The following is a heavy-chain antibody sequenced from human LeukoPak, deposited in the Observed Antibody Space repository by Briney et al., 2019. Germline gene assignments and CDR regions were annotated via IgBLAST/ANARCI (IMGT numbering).Heavy chain of an antibody. CDR2: ISSNGHST. V-gene: IGHV3-64D*09. Sequence: QPGGSLTLSCSASGFTFSTSAMHWVRQAPGKGLEYVSGISSNGHSTYYADSVKGRFTISRDNSKNTLHLQMSSLRAEDTAVYYCVGVRWFGGSNWFDPWGQGTLVIVSS. D-gene: IGHD3-10*01. CDR1: GFTFSTSA. CDR3: VGVRWFGGSNWFDP. J-gene: IGHJ5*02.